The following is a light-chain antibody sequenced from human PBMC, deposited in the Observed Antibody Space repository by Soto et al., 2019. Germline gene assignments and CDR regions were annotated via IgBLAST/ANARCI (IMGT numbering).Light chain of an antibody. Sequence: DIQMTQSPSSLSASVGDTVTITCRAGQDISSYLNWYQQTPGKAPKLLIYAASNLHSGVPSGFRGSGSGTDFTLTISSLQPEDFATYYCQQSYNSPWTFGQGTKVDIK. J-gene: IGKJ1*01. CDR1: QDISSY. CDR2: AAS. V-gene: IGKV1-39*01. CDR3: QQSYNSPWT.